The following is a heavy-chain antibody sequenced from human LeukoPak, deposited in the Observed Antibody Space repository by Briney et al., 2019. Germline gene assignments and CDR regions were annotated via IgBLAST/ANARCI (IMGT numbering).Heavy chain of an antibody. CDR1: GFTFSSYA. V-gene: IGHV3-23*01. D-gene: IGHD3-9*01. Sequence: QPGGSLRLSCAASGFTFSSYAMSWVRQAPGKGLEWVSVISGSGITTYFAESVKGRFTISRDNSKNTLYLQMNSLRADDTAVYYCAKDYCGYYDILTGIDFWGQGTLVTVSS. CDR3: AKDYCGYYDILTGIDF. J-gene: IGHJ4*02. CDR2: ISGSGITT.